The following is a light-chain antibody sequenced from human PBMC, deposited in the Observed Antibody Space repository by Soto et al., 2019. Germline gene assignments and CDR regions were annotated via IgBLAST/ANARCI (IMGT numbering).Light chain of an antibody. CDR1: QSVSSN. V-gene: IGKV3-15*01. CDR2: GAS. J-gene: IGKJ5*01. CDR3: QQYNNGPPIP. Sequence: EIFMTQSTNTLSLSPGERATLSCKASQSVSSNLAWYQQKPGQAPRLLIYGASTRATGIPARFSGSGSGTAFTLTISSLQSEDFAVYYCQQYNNGPPIPFGQGTRLAIK.